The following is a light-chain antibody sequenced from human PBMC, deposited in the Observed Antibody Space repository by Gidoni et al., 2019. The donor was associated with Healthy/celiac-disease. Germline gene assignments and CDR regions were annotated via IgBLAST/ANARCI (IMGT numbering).Light chain of an antibody. CDR2: WAS. CDR3: QQYYSNPWT. Sequence: EIVMTQSPDSLAVSLGDMANSNCKSSQRVVYSSNNNNYVAWYQQTPGQPPKLLIYWASTRETVVPDRFSGSWSGTDFTLTISSLQAEDVAVYYWQQYYSNPWTFGQGTKVEIK. V-gene: IGKV4-1*01. J-gene: IGKJ1*01. CDR1: QRVVYSSNNNNY.